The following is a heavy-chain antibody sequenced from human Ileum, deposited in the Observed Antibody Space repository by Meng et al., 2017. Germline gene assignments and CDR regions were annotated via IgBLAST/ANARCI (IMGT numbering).Heavy chain of an antibody. CDR3: AKGQINSWYYFDY. CDR2: ISDSGGRT. D-gene: IGHD6-13*01. Sequence: GGSLRPSCAASGFTFGSYAMSWVRQAPGKGLEWVSVISDSGGRTYYADSVKGRFTISRDNSKNTLYLQTNSLRAEDTAVYYCAKGQINSWYYFDYWGQGTLVTVSS. CDR1: GFTFGSYA. V-gene: IGHV3-23*01. J-gene: IGHJ4*02.